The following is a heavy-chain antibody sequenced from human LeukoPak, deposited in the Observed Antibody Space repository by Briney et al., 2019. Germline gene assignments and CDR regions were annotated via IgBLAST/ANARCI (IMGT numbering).Heavy chain of an antibody. D-gene: IGHD6-19*01. CDR2: ISDDGSEK. J-gene: IGHJ4*02. Sequence: GRSLRLSCAASGFIFNTYGMHWVRQAPGKGLEWVAVISDDGSEKYYAESVKGRFTISRDNSKNTLYLQVNSLRSEDTAVYYCARDRAVAGLCDYWGQGTLVTVSS. CDR1: GFIFNTYG. CDR3: ARDRAVAGLCDY. V-gene: IGHV3-30*03.